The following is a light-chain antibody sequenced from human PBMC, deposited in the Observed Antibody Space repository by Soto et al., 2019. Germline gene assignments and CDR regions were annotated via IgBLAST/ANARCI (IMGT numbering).Light chain of an antibody. CDR2: GAS. J-gene: IGKJ4*01. CDR1: QSVSSN. CDR3: QQYHKWPLT. Sequence: ETVMTQSPATLSVSPGERATLSCRASQSVSSNLAWYQHKAGQAPRLLIYGASTRATGIPARFSGSGSGTEFTLTISSLQSEDFAVYSCQQYHKWPLTFGGGTKVEIE. V-gene: IGKV3-15*01.